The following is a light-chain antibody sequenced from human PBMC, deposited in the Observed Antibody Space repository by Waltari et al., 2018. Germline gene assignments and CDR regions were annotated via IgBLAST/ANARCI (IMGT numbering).Light chain of an antibody. CDR1: QSISNW. V-gene: IGKV1-5*03. Sequence: DIQMTQSPSTLSASVGDRVTITCRASQSISNWLAWYQQKPGKAPKILIYKASTLESGGRSRFSGSGSGTEFTLTISSLQPDDFATYYCQQYNSYSLLTFGGGTKVEIK. CDR2: KAS. J-gene: IGKJ4*01. CDR3: QQYNSYSLLT.